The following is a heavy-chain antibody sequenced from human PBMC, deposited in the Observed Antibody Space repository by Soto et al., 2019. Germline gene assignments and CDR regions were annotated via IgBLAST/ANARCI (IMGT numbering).Heavy chain of an antibody. D-gene: IGHD6-13*01. CDR1: GYTFTSYD. CDR2: MNPNSGNT. CDR3: ARLLSDSGSWYGTWFDP. V-gene: IGHV1-8*01. Sequence: QVQLVQSGAEVKKPGASVKVSCKASGYTFTSYDINWVRQATGQGLEWMGWMNPNSGNTGYAQKFQGRVTMTRNTSISTAYMELSSLRSEDTAVYYCARLLSDSGSWYGTWFDPWGQGTLVTVSS. J-gene: IGHJ5*02.